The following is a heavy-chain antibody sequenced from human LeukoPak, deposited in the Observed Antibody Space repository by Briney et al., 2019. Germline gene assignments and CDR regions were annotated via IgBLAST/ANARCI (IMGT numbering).Heavy chain of an antibody. Sequence: PGGSLRLSCAASGFTVSSNYMSWVRQAPGKGLEWVSVIYSGGSTYYADSVKGRFTISRDNSKNTLYLQMNSLRAEDTAVYYCAKDGPPSYSSGWYYVNDYWGQGTLVTVSS. CDR2: IYSGGST. D-gene: IGHD6-19*01. CDR3: AKDGPPSYSSGWYYVNDY. CDR1: GFTVSSNY. J-gene: IGHJ4*02. V-gene: IGHV3-53*01.